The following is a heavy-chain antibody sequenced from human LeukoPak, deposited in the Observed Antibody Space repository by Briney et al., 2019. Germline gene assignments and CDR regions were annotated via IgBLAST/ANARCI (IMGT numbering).Heavy chain of an antibody. V-gene: IGHV4-31*03. CDR1: GGPVNSGAYY. CDR2: IFFTGRT. CDR3: ARDRASGMDY. J-gene: IGHJ4*02. Sequence: PSESLSLTCTVSGGPVNSGAYYWSWIRQFPGKGLEWIGQIFFTGRTDYNPSLKSRLAISIDTSRDQFSLELSSVSAADTATYYCARDRASGMDYWGQGILVTVSS. D-gene: IGHD3-10*01.